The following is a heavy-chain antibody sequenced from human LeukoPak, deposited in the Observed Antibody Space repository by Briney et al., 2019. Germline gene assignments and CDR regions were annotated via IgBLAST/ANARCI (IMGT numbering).Heavy chain of an antibody. V-gene: IGHV3-23*01. D-gene: IGHD7-27*01. CDR2: ISGSGGST. Sequence: GGSLRLSCAASGFTVSSDYMSWVRQAPGKGLEWVSAISGSGGSTYYADSVKGRFTISRDNSKNTLYLQMNSLRAEDTAVYYRALGRHTGAFDIWGQGTMVTVSS. CDR1: GFTVSSDY. CDR3: ALGRHTGAFDI. J-gene: IGHJ3*02.